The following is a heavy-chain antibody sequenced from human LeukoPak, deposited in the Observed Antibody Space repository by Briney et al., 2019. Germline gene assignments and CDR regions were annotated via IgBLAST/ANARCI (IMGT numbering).Heavy chain of an antibody. V-gene: IGHV1-2*02. CDR3: ARGQHRYYYDSSDAFDI. J-gene: IGHJ3*02. Sequence: GASVKVSCKASGYTFTGYYMHWVRQAPGQGLEWMGWINPNSGGTNYAQKFQGRVTMTRDTSISTAYMELSRLRSDDTAMYYCARGQHRYYYDSSDAFDIWGQGTMVTVSS. CDR1: GYTFTGYY. CDR2: INPNSGGT. D-gene: IGHD3-22*01.